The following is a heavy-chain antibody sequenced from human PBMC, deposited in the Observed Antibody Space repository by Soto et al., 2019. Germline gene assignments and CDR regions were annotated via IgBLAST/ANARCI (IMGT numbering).Heavy chain of an antibody. J-gene: IGHJ6*02. Sequence: GGSLRLSCAASGFTFSSYSMNWVRQAPGKGLEWVSYISSSSSTIYYADSVKGRFTISRDNAKNSLYLQMNSLRAEDAAVYYCAGVQNSGSYGPTYYYYYGMDVWGQGTTVTVSS. CDR1: GFTFSSYS. V-gene: IGHV3-48*01. D-gene: IGHD1-26*01. CDR3: AGVQNSGSYGPTYYYYYGMDV. CDR2: ISSSSSTI.